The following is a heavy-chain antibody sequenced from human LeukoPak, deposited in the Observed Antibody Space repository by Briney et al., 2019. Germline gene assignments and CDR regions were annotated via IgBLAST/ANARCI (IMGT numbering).Heavy chain of an antibody. CDR3: ARFDDSSGCLDY. V-gene: IGHV4-61*08. Sequence: SETLSLTCTVSGGSISSGDYYWSWIRQPPGKGLEWIGEINHSGSTNYNPSLKSRVTISVDTSKNQFSLKLSSVTAADTAVYYCARFDDSSGCLDYWGQGTLVTVSS. CDR2: INHSGST. J-gene: IGHJ4*02. CDR1: GGSISSGDYY. D-gene: IGHD3-22*01.